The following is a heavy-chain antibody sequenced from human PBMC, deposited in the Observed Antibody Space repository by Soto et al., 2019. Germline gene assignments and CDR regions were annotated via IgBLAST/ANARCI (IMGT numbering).Heavy chain of an antibody. J-gene: IGHJ6*02. V-gene: IGHV3-23*01. CDR2: ISGSGGST. D-gene: IGHD1-1*01. CDR1: GFTFSSYA. CDR3: AKLPTTRGDYYYYGMDV. Sequence: PGGSLRLSCAGSGFTFSSYAMSWVRQAPGKGLEWVSAISGSGGSTYYADSVKGRFTISRDNSKNTLYLQMNSLRAEDTAVYYCAKLPTTRGDYYYYGMDVWGQGTTVTVSS.